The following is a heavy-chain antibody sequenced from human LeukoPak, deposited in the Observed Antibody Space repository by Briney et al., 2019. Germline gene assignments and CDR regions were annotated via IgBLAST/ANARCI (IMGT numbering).Heavy chain of an antibody. D-gene: IGHD3-16*01. J-gene: IGHJ3*02. V-gene: IGHV3-23*01. CDR2: ISGSGGST. CDR3: AKDRDDYVWGSYLGAFDI. Sequence: GGSLRLSCAASGFTFSSYGMSWVRQAPGEGLEWVSLISGSGGSTYYADSVKGRFTISRDNSKNTLYLQMNSLRAEDTAVFYCAKDRDDYVWGSYLGAFDIWGQGTMVTVSS. CDR1: GFTFSSYG.